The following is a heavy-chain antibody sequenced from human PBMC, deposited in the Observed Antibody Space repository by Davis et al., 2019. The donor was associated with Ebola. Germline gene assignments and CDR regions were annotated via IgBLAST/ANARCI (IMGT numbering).Heavy chain of an antibody. CDR3: VRHPVGLTDAFDV. D-gene: IGHD1-26*01. CDR2: NYSSGIT. J-gene: IGHJ3*01. CDR1: GGSISSSNW. V-gene: IGHV4-4*02. Sequence: SETLSLTCAVSGGSISSSNWWSWVRPPPGKGLGCMGSNYSSGITYDNPFIKSRVTVSLDKSKNQFSLKLTSVTAADTAVYYCVRHPVGLTDAFDVWGQGRLVAVSS.